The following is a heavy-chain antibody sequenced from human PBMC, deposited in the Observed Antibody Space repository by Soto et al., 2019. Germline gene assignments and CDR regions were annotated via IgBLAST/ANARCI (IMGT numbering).Heavy chain of an antibody. D-gene: IGHD6-13*01. CDR1: GGSISSYY. V-gene: IGHV4-4*07. J-gene: IGHJ5*02. Sequence: SETLSLTCTVSGGSISSYYCSWIRQPAWKGLEWIGRIYTSGSTNYNPSLKSRVTMSVDTSKNQFSLKLSSVTAADTAVYYCARGSMYSSSWYPRSRPFDPWGQGTLVTFSS. CDR2: IYTSGST. CDR3: ARGSMYSSSWYPRSRPFDP.